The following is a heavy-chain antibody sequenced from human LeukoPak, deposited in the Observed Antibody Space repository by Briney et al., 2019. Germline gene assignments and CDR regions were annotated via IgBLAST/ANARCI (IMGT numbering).Heavy chain of an antibody. J-gene: IGHJ4*02. CDR3: SRESGAFCPFGY. CDR1: GGSIRSTNW. CDR2: TSLSGQT. Sequence: PFETLSLTCGVSGGSIRSTNWWSWVRQPPGQGLEWIGETSLSGQTNFNPSLNGRVTMSLDESRIQLSLKLTSVTAADTAIYYCSRESGAFCPFGYWGQGTLVIVPP. V-gene: IGHV4/OR15-8*02. D-gene: IGHD1-26*01.